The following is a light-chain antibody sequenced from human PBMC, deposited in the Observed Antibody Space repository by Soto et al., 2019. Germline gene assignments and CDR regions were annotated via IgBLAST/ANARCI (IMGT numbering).Light chain of an antibody. CDR2: KVS. J-gene: IGKJ5*01. Sequence: DVVMTQSPLSLPVTLGQPASISCRSSQSLVYSDGNTYLNWFPQRPGQSPRRLIYKVSNRDSGVPDRFSGSGSGTDFTLRISRVEAEDVGVYYCMQGRHWPPITFGQGTRLEIK. CDR3: MQGRHWPPIT. CDR1: QSLVYSDGNTY. V-gene: IGKV2-30*01.